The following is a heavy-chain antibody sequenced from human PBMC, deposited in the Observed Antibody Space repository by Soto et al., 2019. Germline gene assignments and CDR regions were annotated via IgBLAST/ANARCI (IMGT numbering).Heavy chain of an antibody. V-gene: IGHV3-21*01. CDR1: GFTFSSYS. D-gene: IGHD5-12*01. Sequence: GGSLRLSCAASGFTFSSYSMNWVRQAPGKGLEWVSSISSSSSYIYYADSVKGRFTISRDNAKNSLYLQMNSLRAEDTAVYYCARSILGYEWSHYFDYWGQGTLVTVSS. CDR3: ARSILGYEWSHYFDY. CDR2: ISSSSSYI. J-gene: IGHJ4*02.